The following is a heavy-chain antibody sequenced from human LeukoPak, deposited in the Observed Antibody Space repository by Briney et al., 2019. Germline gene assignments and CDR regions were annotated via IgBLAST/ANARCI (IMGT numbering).Heavy chain of an antibody. J-gene: IGHJ4*02. CDR2: IRSRVNSYAT. CDR1: GFTFGDSA. V-gene: IGHV3-73*01. CDR3: TRRGTASAPDDY. Sequence: GGSLKLSCAASGFTFGDSAMHWVRQASGKGLEWVGRIRSRVNSYATTYAASVKGRFTISRDDSKNTAYLEMNSLKTEDTAVYFCTRRGTASAPDDYWGQGALVTVSS. D-gene: IGHD6-13*01.